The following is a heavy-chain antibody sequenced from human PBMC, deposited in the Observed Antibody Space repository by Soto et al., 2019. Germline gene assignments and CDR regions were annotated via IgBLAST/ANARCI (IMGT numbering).Heavy chain of an antibody. D-gene: IGHD1-26*01. J-gene: IGHJ3*02. V-gene: IGHV3-7*04. CDR3: AGERGGPTTSAFDI. CDR2: IRQDGSDK. CDR1: GFTFNKYY. Sequence: EVQLVESGGGLVQPGESLRLSCAASGFTFNKYYMTWVRQAPGKGLEWVANIRQDGSDKYYVGSVKGRFTISRDNAKKSLYLQMNSLRAEDTAVYYCAGERGGPTTSAFDIWGQGTMVTVSS.